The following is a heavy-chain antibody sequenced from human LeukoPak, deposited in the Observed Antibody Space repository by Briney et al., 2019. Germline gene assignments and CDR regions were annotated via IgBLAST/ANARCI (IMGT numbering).Heavy chain of an antibody. Sequence: EASVKVSCKASGYTFTSYAMHWVRQAPGQRLEWMGWINAGNGNTKYSQKFQGRVTITRDTSASTAYMELSSLRSGDTAVYYCATSGSGIYYFDYWGQGTLVTVSS. V-gene: IGHV1-3*01. CDR3: ATSGSGIYYFDY. D-gene: IGHD3-10*01. J-gene: IGHJ4*02. CDR1: GYTFTSYA. CDR2: INAGNGNT.